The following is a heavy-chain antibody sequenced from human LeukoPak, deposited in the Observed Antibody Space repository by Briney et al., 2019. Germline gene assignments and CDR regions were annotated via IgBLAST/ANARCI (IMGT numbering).Heavy chain of an antibody. J-gene: IGHJ4*02. D-gene: IGHD1-1*01. CDR3: ARDDNPRQY. CDR1: GFTFSSNS. CDR2: ISSTGGTI. V-gene: IGHV3-48*04. Sequence: HPGGSLRLSCAASGFTFSSNSMNWVRQAPGKGLEWVSYISSTGGTIYYADSMKGRFTISRDNAKNSLYLQMNSLRVEDTAVYYCARDDNPRQYWGQGTLVTVSS.